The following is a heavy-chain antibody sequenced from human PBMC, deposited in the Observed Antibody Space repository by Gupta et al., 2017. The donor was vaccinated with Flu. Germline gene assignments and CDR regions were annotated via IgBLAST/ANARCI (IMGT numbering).Heavy chain of an antibody. Sequence: GYNFTRYDINWVRQDTGQGIEWLVWMSPNSGNTGYGQNFQGRVTRTRNTLMNPAYMELSSLKSDDTAVYYCAGGGEYPYTFYYMDVWGKGTTVIVSS. D-gene: IGHD3-10*01. CDR1: GYNFTRYD. CDR2: MSPNSGNT. J-gene: IGHJ6*03. V-gene: IGHV1-8*01. CDR3: AGGGEYPYTFYYMDV.